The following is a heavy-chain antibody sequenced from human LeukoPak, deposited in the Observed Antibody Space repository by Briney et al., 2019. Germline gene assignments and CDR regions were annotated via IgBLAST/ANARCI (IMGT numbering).Heavy chain of an antibody. J-gene: IGHJ4*02. Sequence: ASAKVSCKAFGYSLTDFYMHWVRQAPGQGLQWMGWINPKTGATNYAQELQGRVTMTRDASINTAYMELTSLSSADTAVYYCARGWTDDTGYWGQGTLVTVSS. D-gene: IGHD1-1*01. CDR2: INPKTGAT. CDR3: ARGWTDDTGY. V-gene: IGHV1-2*02. CDR1: GYSLTDFY.